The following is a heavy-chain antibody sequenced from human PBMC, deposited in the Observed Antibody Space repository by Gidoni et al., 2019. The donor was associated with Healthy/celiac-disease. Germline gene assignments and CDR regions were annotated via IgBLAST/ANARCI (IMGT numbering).Heavy chain of an antibody. CDR2: FDPEDGET. J-gene: IGHJ6*03. Sequence: QVQLVQSGAEVKTPGASVKVSCKVSGYTLTDLSLHWVRQAPGKGLEWMGGFDPEDGETIYAQKFQGRVTMTEDTSTDTAYMELSSLRSEDTAVYYCATWGRRAGVLEWTPNPDYYYYYYMDVWGKGTTVTVSS. CDR1: GYTLTDLS. D-gene: IGHD3-3*01. CDR3: ATWGRRAGVLEWTPNPDYYYYYYMDV. V-gene: IGHV1-24*01.